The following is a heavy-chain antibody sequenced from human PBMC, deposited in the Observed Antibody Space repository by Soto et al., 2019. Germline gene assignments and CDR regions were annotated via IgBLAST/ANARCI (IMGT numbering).Heavy chain of an antibody. CDR1: GYTFTSYD. J-gene: IGHJ6*02. V-gene: IGHV1-8*01. D-gene: IGHD3-3*01. CDR3: ASRPRYDFWRGRYEHYYYYGMEV. CDR2: MNPNSGNT. Sequence: QVQLVQSGAEVTKPGASVKVSCKASGYTFTSYDINCVRQATGQGLEWLGWMNPNSGNTGYAQKFQGRVTMTRNLSISRDYMELSSVRAEDTAVYSCASRPRYDFWRGRYEHYYYYGMEVWGQGTTVTVSS.